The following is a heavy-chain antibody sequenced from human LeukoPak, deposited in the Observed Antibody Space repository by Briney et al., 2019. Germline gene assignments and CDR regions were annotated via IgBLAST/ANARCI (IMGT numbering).Heavy chain of an antibody. CDR1: GGSISSGDYY. CDR2: IYYSGST. Sequence: PSQTLSLTCTVSGGSISSGDYYWSWIRQPPGKGLEWIGYIYYSGSTYYNPSLKSRVTISVDTSKNQFSLKLSSVTAADTAVYYCARGGGLRYFDWLLPPFDYWGQGTLVTVSS. J-gene: IGHJ4*02. D-gene: IGHD3-9*01. CDR3: ARGGGLRYFDWLLPPFDY. V-gene: IGHV4-30-4*01.